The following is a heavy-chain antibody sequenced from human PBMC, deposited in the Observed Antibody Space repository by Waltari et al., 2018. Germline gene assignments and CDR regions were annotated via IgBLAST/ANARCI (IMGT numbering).Heavy chain of an antibody. D-gene: IGHD2-15*01. CDR3: VRDGLGSGWTRVDV. CDR1: GLSFSRYE. Sequence: ELQLVESGGGLVQPGGSLRISCVASGLSFSRYEMNGVRQAPGKGLEWISYISDGGKSIAYAESVKGRFTVSRDNAKNSLHLQMNNLRAEDTATYYCVRDGLGSGWTRVDVWGQGTTVTVSS. J-gene: IGHJ6*02. V-gene: IGHV3-48*03. CDR2: ISDGGKSI.